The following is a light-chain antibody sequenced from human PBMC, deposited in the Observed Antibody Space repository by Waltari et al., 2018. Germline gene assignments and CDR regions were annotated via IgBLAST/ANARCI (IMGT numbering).Light chain of an antibody. V-gene: IGKV3-15*01. CDR1: QCVSNN. CDR2: GAS. Sequence: EIVMTQSPATLSVSPGESVTLSCSASQCVSNNLAWYQQKPGQAPRPLIYGASTRATGIPARFSGSGSGTEFTLTISSLQSEDLGVYYCQQYENWPPLTFGGGTKVEIK. J-gene: IGKJ4*01. CDR3: QQYENWPPLT.